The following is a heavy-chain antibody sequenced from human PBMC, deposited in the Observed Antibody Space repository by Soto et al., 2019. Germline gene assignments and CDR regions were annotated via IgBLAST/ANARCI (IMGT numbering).Heavy chain of an antibody. CDR3: ARSPDSSGYYPRRYYYGMDV. D-gene: IGHD3-22*01. J-gene: IGHJ6*02. CDR1: GGSIIGSSW. V-gene: IGHV4-4*02. Sequence: SVPLCVTFTVAGGSIIGSSWWSWVRKTPGKGLEWIGEIYHSGSTNYNTSLKSRVTISVDKSKNQFSLKLSSVTAADTAVYYCARSPDSSGYYPRRYYYGMDVWGQGTTVTVSS. CDR2: IYHSGST.